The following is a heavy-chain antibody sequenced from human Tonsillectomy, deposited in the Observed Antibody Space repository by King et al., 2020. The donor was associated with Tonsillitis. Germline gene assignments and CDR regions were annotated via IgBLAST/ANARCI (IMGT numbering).Heavy chain of an antibody. J-gene: IGHJ6*02. D-gene: IGHD5-12*01. CDR2: ISGFGDTT. CDR3: AKSGGYDLYYYYGMDV. Sequence: QLVQSGGGLVQPGGSLRLSCAASRFTFSIYAMSWVRQGPGKGLEWVSAISGFGDTTYYAESVKGRFIISRDNSKNTLYLQMNSLRVEDTAVYYCAKSGGYDLYYYYGMDVWGQGTTVTVSS. CDR1: RFTFSIYA. V-gene: IGHV3-23*04.